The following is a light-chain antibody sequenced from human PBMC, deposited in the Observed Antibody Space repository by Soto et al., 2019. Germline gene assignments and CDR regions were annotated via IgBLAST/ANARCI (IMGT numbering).Light chain of an antibody. CDR3: QQYGSSPRT. J-gene: IGKJ1*01. Sequence: EIVLTQSPGTLSLSPGERATLSCRASQSVTSPFLAWCQQKPGQPPRLLIYSTSGRAIGIPDRFSGSGSGTDFTLTISSLEPEDSAVYYCQQYGSSPRTFGQGTKVDIK. CDR1: QSVTSPF. V-gene: IGKV3-20*01. CDR2: STS.